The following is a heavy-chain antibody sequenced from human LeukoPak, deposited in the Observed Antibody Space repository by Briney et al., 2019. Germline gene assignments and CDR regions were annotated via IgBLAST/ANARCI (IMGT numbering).Heavy chain of an antibody. D-gene: IGHD2-15*01. V-gene: IGHV4-39*01. Sequence: PGGSLRLSCAASGFTFSSYSMNWVRQAPGKGLEWIGSICSSGSAYYNPSLKSRVTTSIDTSKNQFSLRLTSVTAADTAFYYCARLWSTSCRGGSCPHQPNSWGQGTLVTVSS. CDR1: GFTFSSYSMN. J-gene: IGHJ4*02. CDR2: ICSSGSA. CDR3: ARLWSTSCRGGSCPHQPNS.